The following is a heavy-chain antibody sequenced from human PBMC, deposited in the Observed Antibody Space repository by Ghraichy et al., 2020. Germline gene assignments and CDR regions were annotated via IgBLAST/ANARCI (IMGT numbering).Heavy chain of an antibody. CDR2: IYYTGST. V-gene: IGHV4-39*01. D-gene: IGHD2-2*01. CDR3: ARLDIVVVPASMGWFDP. CDR1: GASINSRGYY. J-gene: IGHJ5*02. Sequence: SETLSLTCTVSGASINSRGYYWGWIRQPPGKGLEWIGGIYYTGSTYLNPSLKSRVSISVDTSNNRFSLKLSSVTAADTAVYYCARLDIVVVPASMGWFDPWGQGTLVTVSS.